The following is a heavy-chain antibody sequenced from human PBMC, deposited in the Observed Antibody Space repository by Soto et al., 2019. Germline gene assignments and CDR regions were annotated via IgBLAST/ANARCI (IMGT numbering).Heavy chain of an antibody. Sequence: QITLNESGPALVKPTQTLTLTCTFSGFSLNTRDVGVGWIRQPPGKALEWLGVVYWDDDKTYSPSLKSRLTITKDTPKNQVVLRMTKMDPVDTATYYGAHCRGGVASFWGQGTRVTVSS. CDR3: AHCRGGVASF. J-gene: IGHJ4*02. V-gene: IGHV2-5*02. CDR1: GFSLNTRDVG. D-gene: IGHD3-16*01. CDR2: VYWDDDK.